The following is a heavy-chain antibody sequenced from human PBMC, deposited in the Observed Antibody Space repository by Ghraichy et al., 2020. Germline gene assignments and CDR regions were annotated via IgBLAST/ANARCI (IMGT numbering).Heavy chain of an antibody. D-gene: IGHD3-16*01. V-gene: IGHV4-34*01. CDR3: ARAISLVTVREGVMSYFDY. Sequence: SETLSLTCAVNGGSFNEYFCNWIRQSPGKGLEWIGDISQSGSPSYNPSLKSRVSISLHTSNNQCSLKLTSVTAADTAVYYCARAISLVTVREGVMSYFDYWGLGTLVTVSS. CDR2: ISQSGSP. J-gene: IGHJ4*02. CDR1: GGSFNEYF.